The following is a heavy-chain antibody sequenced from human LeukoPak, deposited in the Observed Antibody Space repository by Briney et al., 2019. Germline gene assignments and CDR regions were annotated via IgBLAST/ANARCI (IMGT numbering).Heavy chain of an antibody. CDR3: ARIHCSSASCYYSDS. Sequence: ASVKVSYKASGYTFTGYYMHWVRQAPGQGLEWVGWVNPERGGTNYAQKFQGRVTMTRDTSINTAYMDLSRLTSDDTAVYYCARIHCSSASCYYSDSWGQGTLVTVSS. J-gene: IGHJ4*02. CDR2: VNPERGGT. CDR1: GYTFTGYY. D-gene: IGHD2-2*01. V-gene: IGHV1-2*02.